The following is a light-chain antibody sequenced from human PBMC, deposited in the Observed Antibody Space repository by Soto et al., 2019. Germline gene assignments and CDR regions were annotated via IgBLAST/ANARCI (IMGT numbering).Light chain of an antibody. CDR1: QSVSSY. CDR3: QQRSNWPRFT. Sequence: EIVLTQSPATLSLSPGERATLSCRASQSVSSYFAWYQQKPGQAPRLLIYDASNRATGIPARFSGSGSGTDFTLTICSLEPEDFAVYYCQQRSNWPRFTFGPGTKVDIK. J-gene: IGKJ3*01. CDR2: DAS. V-gene: IGKV3-11*01.